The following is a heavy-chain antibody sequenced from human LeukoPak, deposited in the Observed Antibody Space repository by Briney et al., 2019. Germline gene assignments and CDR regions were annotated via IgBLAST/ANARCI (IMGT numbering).Heavy chain of an antibody. Sequence: SVKVSCKASGGTFSSYAISWVRQAPGQGLEWMGRTIPILGIANYAQKFQGRVTITADKSTSTAYMELSSLRSEDTAVYYCASVLSGIAVAGSFDPWGQGTLVTVSS. CDR3: ASVLSGIAVAGSFDP. D-gene: IGHD6-19*01. CDR2: TIPILGIA. V-gene: IGHV1-69*04. CDR1: GGTFSSYA. J-gene: IGHJ5*02.